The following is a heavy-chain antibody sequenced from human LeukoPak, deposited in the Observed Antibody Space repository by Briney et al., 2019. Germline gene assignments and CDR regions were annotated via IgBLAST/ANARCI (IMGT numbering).Heavy chain of an antibody. CDR1: RFTFSTNS. D-gene: IGHD3-10*02. CDR2: IISSGSTI. CDR3: AELGITMIGGV. J-gene: IGHJ6*04. Sequence: GGSLRLSCPASRFTFSTNSMNWVRQAPGKGLEWVSSIISSGSTIYYADSVKGRVTISRDNAKNSLYLQMNSLRAEDTAVYYCAELGITMIGGVWGKGTTVTISS. V-gene: IGHV3-48*04.